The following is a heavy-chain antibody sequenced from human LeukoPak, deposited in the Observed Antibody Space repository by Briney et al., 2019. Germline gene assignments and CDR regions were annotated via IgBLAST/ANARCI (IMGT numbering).Heavy chain of an antibody. Sequence: SWIRQLPGKGLEWIGYIYYSGDTSYNPSLKSRLTISLDMSKNQFSLELTSVTAADTAVYYCAKETYPSSSWFYFGLDVWGQGTTVTVSS. J-gene: IGHJ6*02. CDR2: IYYSGDT. D-gene: IGHD6-13*01. CDR3: AKETYPSSSWFYFGLDV. V-gene: IGHV4-31*02.